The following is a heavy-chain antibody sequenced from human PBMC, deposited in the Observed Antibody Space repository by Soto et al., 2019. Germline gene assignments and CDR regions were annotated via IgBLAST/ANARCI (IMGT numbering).Heavy chain of an antibody. CDR3: ARAPVDYYDSSGYRPGYYYGMDV. V-gene: IGHV3-21*01. Sequence: GGSLRLSCAAAGFTFSSSSMNWVRQAPGKLLEWVSSISSSSSYIYYADSAKGRFTISRENAKNSLYLQMNSLRAEDTAVYYCARAPVDYYDSSGYRPGYYYGMDVWGQGTTVTVSS. J-gene: IGHJ6*02. D-gene: IGHD3-22*01. CDR1: GFTFSSSS. CDR2: ISSSSSYI.